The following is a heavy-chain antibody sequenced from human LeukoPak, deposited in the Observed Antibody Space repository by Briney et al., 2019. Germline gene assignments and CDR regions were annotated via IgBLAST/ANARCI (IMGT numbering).Heavy chain of an antibody. CDR1: GFTFSSYA. CDR3: ANQRPYYDFWSGPYHPFDY. Sequence: PGGSLRLSCAASGFTFSSYAMSWIRRAPGKGLEWVSAISGSGGSTYCADSVKGRFTISRDNSKNTLYLQMNSLRAEDTAVYYCANQRPYYDFWSGPYHPFDYWGQGTLVTVSS. D-gene: IGHD3-3*01. J-gene: IGHJ4*02. V-gene: IGHV3-23*01. CDR2: ISGSGGST.